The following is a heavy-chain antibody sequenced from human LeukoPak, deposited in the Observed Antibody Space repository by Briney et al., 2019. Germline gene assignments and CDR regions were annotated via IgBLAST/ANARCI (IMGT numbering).Heavy chain of an antibody. J-gene: IGHJ4*02. CDR1: GFTFSSYA. CDR3: AKAPRPWVGGATGSRYYFDY. CDR2: ISYDGSNK. Sequence: PGGSLRLSCAASGFTFSSYAMSWVRQAPGKRLEWVAVISYDGSNKYYADSVKGRFTISRDNSKNTLYLQMNSLRAEDTAVYYCAKAPRPWVGGATGSRYYFDYWGQGTLVTVSS. D-gene: IGHD1-26*01. V-gene: IGHV3-30*18.